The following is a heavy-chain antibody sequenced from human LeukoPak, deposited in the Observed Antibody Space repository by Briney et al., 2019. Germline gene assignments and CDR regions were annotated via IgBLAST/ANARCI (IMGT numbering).Heavy chain of an antibody. Sequence: QVQLQESGPGLVKPSQTLSLTCTVSGGSISSGDYYLSWIRQPPVKGSAWLGYIYYSGSTYYNPSLKSRVTISVDTSKNQFSLKLSSVTAADTAVYYCARDPRILQKGAFDIWGQGTMVTVSS. CDR2: IYYSGST. D-gene: IGHD1-26*01. J-gene: IGHJ3*02. CDR3: ARDPRILQKGAFDI. V-gene: IGHV4-30-4*08. CDR1: GGSISSGDYY.